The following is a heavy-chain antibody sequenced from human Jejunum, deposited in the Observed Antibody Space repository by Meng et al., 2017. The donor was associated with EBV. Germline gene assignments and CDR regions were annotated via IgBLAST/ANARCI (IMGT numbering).Heavy chain of an antibody. CDR3: ARNWNF. Sequence: QVQLHEAGPELVKPSGTLSLACTVSGGSVSSATYYWTWIRQPPGKGLEWIGYIYNSGSTNYNPSLKSRVTISLDTSKNQFSLKLSSVTAADTAMYYCARNWNFWGQGTLVTVSS. D-gene: IGHD1-1*01. CDR1: GGSVSSATYY. J-gene: IGHJ4*02. CDR2: IYNSGST. V-gene: IGHV4-61*01.